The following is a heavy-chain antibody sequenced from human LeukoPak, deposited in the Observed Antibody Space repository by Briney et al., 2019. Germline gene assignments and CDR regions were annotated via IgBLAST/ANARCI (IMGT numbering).Heavy chain of an antibody. CDR1: GGSISSSSYY. J-gene: IGHJ4*02. Sequence: KPSETLSLTCTVSGGSISSSSYYWGWIRQPPGKGLEWIGSIYYSGSTYYNPSLKSRVPISVDTSKNQFSLKLSSVTAADTAVYYCARHLATVTTGFDYWGQGTLVTVSS. V-gene: IGHV4-39*01. CDR3: ARHLATVTTGFDY. CDR2: IYYSGST. D-gene: IGHD4-11*01.